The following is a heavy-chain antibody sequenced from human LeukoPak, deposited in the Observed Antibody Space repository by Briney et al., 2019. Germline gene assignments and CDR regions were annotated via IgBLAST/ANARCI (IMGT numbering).Heavy chain of an antibody. CDR3: ARTFSRQRYYLDY. V-gene: IGHV4-34*01. J-gene: IGHJ4*02. CDR1: GGSFSGYY. Sequence: SETLSLTCAVYGGSFSGYYWSWIRQPPGKGLEWIGEINHSGSTNYNPSLKSRVTISVDTSKNQFSLKLSSVTAADTAVYYCARTFSRQRYYLDYWGQGTLVTVSS. CDR2: INHSGST. D-gene: IGHD1-1*01.